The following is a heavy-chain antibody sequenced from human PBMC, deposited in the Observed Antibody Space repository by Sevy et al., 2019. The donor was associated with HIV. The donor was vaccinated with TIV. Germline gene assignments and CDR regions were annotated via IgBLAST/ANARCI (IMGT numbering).Heavy chain of an antibody. V-gene: IGHV4-4*07. J-gene: IGHJ6*02. Sequence: KQSQTLSLTCTVSGGSISSYYWSWIRQPAGKGLEWIGRIYTSGSTNYNPSLKSRVTMSVDTSKNQFSLKLSSVTAADTAVYYCARAGPTKAGYYYGMDVWGQGTTVTVSS. CDR1: GGSISSYY. D-gene: IGHD3-10*01. CDR2: IYTSGST. CDR3: ARAGPTKAGYYYGMDV.